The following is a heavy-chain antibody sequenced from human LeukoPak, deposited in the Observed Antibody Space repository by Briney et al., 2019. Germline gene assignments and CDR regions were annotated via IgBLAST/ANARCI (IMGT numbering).Heavy chain of an antibody. V-gene: IGHV1-8*01. J-gene: IGHJ6*04. CDR1: GYTFTSYD. CDR3: ARLQTTVTTRFLDV. Sequence: GASVKVSCKASGYTFTSYDINWVRQATGQGLERMGWMNPNSGNTGYAQKFQGRVTMTRNTSISTAYMELSSLRSEDTAVYYCARLQTTVTTRFLDVWGKGTTVTVSS. D-gene: IGHD4-17*01. CDR2: MNPNSGNT.